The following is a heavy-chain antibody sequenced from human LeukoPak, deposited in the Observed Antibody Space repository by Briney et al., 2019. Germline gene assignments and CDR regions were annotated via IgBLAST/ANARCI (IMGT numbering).Heavy chain of an antibody. V-gene: IGHV1-46*01. Sequence: ASVKVSCKASGYTFINYYMHWVRQAPGQGLEWMGIINPSGGSTSCGQKFQGRVTMTRDMSTSTFYMELSRLRSDDTAVYYCARDLEYYGSGSYYPGDWFDPWGQGTLVTVSS. CDR1: GYTFINYY. D-gene: IGHD3-10*01. CDR2: INPSGGST. J-gene: IGHJ5*02. CDR3: ARDLEYYGSGSYYPGDWFDP.